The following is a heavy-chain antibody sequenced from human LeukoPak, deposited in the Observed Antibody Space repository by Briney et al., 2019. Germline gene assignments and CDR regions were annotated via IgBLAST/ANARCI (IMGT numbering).Heavy chain of an antibody. Sequence: ESGPALVKPTQTLTLTCTFSGFSLSTPEMCVTWIRQPPGKALEWLARIDWDDDKFYSPCLRTRLTISKDTPKNQVVLRMTNMDPVDTGTYYCARMTPDSPSFDYWGQGALITVSS. CDR2: IDWDDDK. CDR3: ARMTPDSPSFDY. V-gene: IGHV2-70*17. D-gene: IGHD2-15*01. CDR1: GFSLSTPEMC. J-gene: IGHJ4*02.